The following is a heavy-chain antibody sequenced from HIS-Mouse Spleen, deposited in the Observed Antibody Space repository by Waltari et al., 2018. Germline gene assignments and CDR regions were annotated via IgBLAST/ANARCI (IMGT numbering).Heavy chain of an antibody. CDR1: GGSISSSSYY. Sequence: QLQLQESGPGLVKPSATLSLTCTVPGGSISSSSYYWGWIRQPPGKGLEWIGSIYYGGGTYYNPSLKSRVTISVDTSKNQFSLKLSSVTAADTAVYYCAREIPYSSSWYDWYFDLWGRGTLVTVSS. V-gene: IGHV4-39*07. CDR3: AREIPYSSSWYDWYFDL. D-gene: IGHD6-13*01. CDR2: IYYGGGT. J-gene: IGHJ2*01.